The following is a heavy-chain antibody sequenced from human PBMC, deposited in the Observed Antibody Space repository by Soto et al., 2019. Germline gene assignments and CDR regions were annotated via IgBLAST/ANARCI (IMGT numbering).Heavy chain of an antibody. D-gene: IGHD3-22*01. CDR1: GYSFATYG. Sequence: ASVKVSCKASGYSFATYGFSWVRQAPGQGLECVGWISAHNGDTHYSQKFQGRVTLTTDTSTNTGYMELRSLTSDDTAVYFCATEPIYYNDGSGYYPLGHWGQG. CDR3: ATEPIYYNDGSGYYPLGH. J-gene: IGHJ4*02. V-gene: IGHV1-18*04. CDR2: ISAHNGDT.